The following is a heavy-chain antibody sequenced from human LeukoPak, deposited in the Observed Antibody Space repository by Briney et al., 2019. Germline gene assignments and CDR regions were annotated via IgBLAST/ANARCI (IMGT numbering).Heavy chain of an antibody. Sequence: GGSLRLSCAASGFTFSSYEMTWVRQAPGKGLEWVSYISSSGRTIYYADSVKGRFTISRDNAKNSLYLQMNSPRAEDTAVYYCARHLVLDYWGQGTLVTVSS. D-gene: IGHD3-3*02. V-gene: IGHV3-48*03. J-gene: IGHJ4*02. CDR3: ARHLVLDY. CDR2: ISSSGRTI. CDR1: GFTFSSYE.